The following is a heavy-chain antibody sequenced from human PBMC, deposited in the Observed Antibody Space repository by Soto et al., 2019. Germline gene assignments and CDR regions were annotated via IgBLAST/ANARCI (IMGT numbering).Heavy chain of an antibody. D-gene: IGHD3-10*01. V-gene: IGHV1-69*02. Sequence: QVQLVQSGTELKKPGSSVMISGKASGDTFSFYTINWVRQAPGLGLEWMGRVNPILSMSNYAQKFQGRVTMTADKSTSTACMELRSLRSEDTAFYYCATSYGSGYRAFDYWGQGALVTVSS. J-gene: IGHJ4*02. CDR1: GDTFSFYT. CDR2: VNPILSMS. CDR3: ATSYGSGYRAFDY.